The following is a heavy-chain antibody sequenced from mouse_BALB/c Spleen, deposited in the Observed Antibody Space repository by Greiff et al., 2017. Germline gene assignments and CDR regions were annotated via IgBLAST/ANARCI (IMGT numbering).Heavy chain of an antibody. Sequence: VQLQQSGPELVKPGASVRISCKASGYTFTSYWMHWVKQRPGQGLEWIGYINPSTGYTEYNQKFKDKATLTADKSSSTAYMQLSSLTSEDSAVYYCARENDFAMDYWGQEPQSPSPQ. CDR3: ARENDFAMDY. V-gene: IGHV1S26*01. D-gene: IGHD2-4*01. CDR2: INPSTGYT. CDR1: GYTFTSYW. J-gene: IGHJ4*01.